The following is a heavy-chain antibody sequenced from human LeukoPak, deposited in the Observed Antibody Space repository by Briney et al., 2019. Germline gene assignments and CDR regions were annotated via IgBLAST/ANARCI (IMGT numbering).Heavy chain of an antibody. J-gene: IGHJ4*02. CDR1: GGSFTDYS. CDR3: ARVSGLNNFDS. CDR2: IRHRGSS. V-gene: IGHV4-34*01. Sequence: SETLSLTCAVYGGSFTDYSWSWIRQPPNKGLEWIGEIRHRGSSNYSPSLKSRVTMSIDTSKNQFSLKLSSVTAADTAIYYCARVSGLNNFDSWGQGTLVTVSS. D-gene: IGHD2-8*01.